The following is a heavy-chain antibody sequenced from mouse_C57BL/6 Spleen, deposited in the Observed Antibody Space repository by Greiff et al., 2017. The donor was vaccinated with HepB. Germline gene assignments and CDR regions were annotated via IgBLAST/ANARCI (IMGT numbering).Heavy chain of an antibody. J-gene: IGHJ3*01. V-gene: IGHV1-55*01. CDR1: GYTFTSYW. Sequence: QVQLQQPGAELVKPGASVKMSCKASGYTFTSYWITWVKQRPGQGLEWIGDIYPGSGSTNYNEKFNSKATLTVDTSSSTAYMQLSSLTSEDSAVYYFAKWGYYDYLAWFGYWGQGTPVTVSA. CDR3: AKWGYYDYLAWFGY. CDR2: IYPGSGST. D-gene: IGHD2-4*01.